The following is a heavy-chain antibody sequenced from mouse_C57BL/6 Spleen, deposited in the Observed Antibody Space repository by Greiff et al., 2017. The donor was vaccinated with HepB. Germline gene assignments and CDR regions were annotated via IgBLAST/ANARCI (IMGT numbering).Heavy chain of an antibody. D-gene: IGHD2-10*02. CDR2: ISDGGSYT. CDR1: GFTFSSYA. CDR3: ARASSYGPYAMDY. Sequence: EVKLMESGGGLVKPGGSLKLSCAASGFTFSSYAMSWVRQTPEKRLEWVATISDGGSYTYYPDNVKGRFTISRDNAKNNLYLQMSHLKSEDTAMYYCARASSYGPYAMDYWGQGTSVTVSS. V-gene: IGHV5-4*03. J-gene: IGHJ4*01.